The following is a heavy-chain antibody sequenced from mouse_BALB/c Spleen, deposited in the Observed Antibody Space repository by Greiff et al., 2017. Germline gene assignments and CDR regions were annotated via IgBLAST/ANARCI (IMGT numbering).Heavy chain of an antibody. V-gene: IGHV5-17*02. J-gene: IGHJ4*01. D-gene: IGHD1-1*01. CDR3: ARETTVVELYAMDY. CDR1: GFTFSSFG. Sequence: EVKVVESGGGLVQPGGSRKLSCAASGFTFSSFGMHWVRQAPEKGLEWVAYISSGSSTIYYAATVKGRFTISRDNPKNTLFLQMTSLRSEDTAMYYCARETTVVELYAMDYWGQGTSVTVSS. CDR2: ISSGSSTI.